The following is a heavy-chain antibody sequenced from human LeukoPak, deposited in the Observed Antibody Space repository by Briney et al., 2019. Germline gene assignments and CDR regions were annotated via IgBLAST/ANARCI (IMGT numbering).Heavy chain of an antibody. CDR2: IYSSGST. J-gene: IGHJ4*02. CDR1: GGSISSYY. V-gene: IGHV4-59*01. D-gene: IGHD3-10*01. CDR3: AGGWVGELYFDY. Sequence: PSETLSLTCTVSGGSISSYYWNWIRQPPGKGLEWIGYIYSSGSTNYNPSLKSRVTISVDTSRNQFSLKLSSVTTADTAVYYCAGGWVGELYFDYWGQGTLVTVSS.